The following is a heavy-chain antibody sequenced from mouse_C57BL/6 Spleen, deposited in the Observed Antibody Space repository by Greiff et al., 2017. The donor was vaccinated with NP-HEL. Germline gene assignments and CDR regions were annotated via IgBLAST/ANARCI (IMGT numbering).Heavy chain of an antibody. CDR2: INPGSGGT. CDR1: GYAFTNYL. CDR3: ARSPVGLSLYAMDY. D-gene: IGHD3-2*02. V-gene: IGHV1-54*01. J-gene: IGHJ4*01. Sequence: QVQLQQSGAELVRPGTSVKVSCKASGYAFTNYLIEWVKQRPGQGLEWIGVINPGSGGTNYNEKFKGKATLTADKSSSTAYMQLSSLTSEDSAVYYCARSPVGLSLYAMDYWGQGTSVTVSS.